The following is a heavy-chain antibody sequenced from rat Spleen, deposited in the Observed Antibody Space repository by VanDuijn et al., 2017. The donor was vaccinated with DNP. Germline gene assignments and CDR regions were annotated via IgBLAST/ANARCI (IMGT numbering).Heavy chain of an antibody. CDR2: ITNTGGST. J-gene: IGHJ4*01. CDR3: AREDGPGMDA. D-gene: IGHD1-4*01. Sequence: EVKLVESGGGLVQPGRSLQLSCAASGFNFNDYWMGWVRQAPGKGLEWVASITNTGGSTYYPDSVKGRFTISRDNAKSTLYLQMNSLRSEDTATYYCAREDGPGMDAWGQGASVTVSS. V-gene: IGHV5-31*01. CDR1: GFNFNDYW.